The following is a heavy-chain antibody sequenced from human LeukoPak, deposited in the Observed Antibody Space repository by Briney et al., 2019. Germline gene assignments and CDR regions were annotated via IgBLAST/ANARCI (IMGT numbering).Heavy chain of an antibody. J-gene: IGHJ6*03. D-gene: IGHD5-12*01. Sequence: SETLSLTCTVSGGSISSYYWSWIRQPPGKGLEWIGSIYYSGSTYYNPSLKSRVTISVGTSKNQFSLKLSSVTAADTAVYYCARVPDSGYDLPYYYYYYMDVWGKGTTVTVSS. V-gene: IGHV4-59*05. CDR1: GGSISSYY. CDR3: ARVPDSGYDLPYYYYYYMDV. CDR2: IYYSGST.